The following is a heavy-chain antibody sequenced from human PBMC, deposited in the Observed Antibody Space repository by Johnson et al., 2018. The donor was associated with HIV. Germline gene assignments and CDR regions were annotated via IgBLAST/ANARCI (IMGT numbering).Heavy chain of an antibody. J-gene: IGHJ3*02. V-gene: IGHV3-9*01. CDR1: GFTFDDYA. D-gene: IGHD4-17*01. CDR2: ISWNSGSK. Sequence: VQLVESGGGLVQPGRSLRLSCAASGFTFDDYAMHWVRQAPGKGLEWVSGISWNSGSKGYADSVKGRFTISRDNAKNSLYLKMNSLRAEDTALYYCANIGETYAFDIWGQGTMVTVSS. CDR3: ANIGETYAFDI.